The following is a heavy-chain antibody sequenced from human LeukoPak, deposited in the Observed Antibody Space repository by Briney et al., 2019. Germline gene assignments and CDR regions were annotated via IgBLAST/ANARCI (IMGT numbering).Heavy chain of an antibody. J-gene: IGHJ4*02. CDR3: SGTLTYIGH. V-gene: IGHV5-51*01. CDR2: IHPGDSDT. Sequence: GESLRISCKTSGCDFPNYWIGWLRQTPGKGLQWMMIIHPGDSDTRYNPSFEGQVSISVDKSISTVYLQWRSLKASDSALYFGSGTLTYIGHWGQGTLVTASS. D-gene: IGHD3-10*01. CDR1: GCDFPNYW.